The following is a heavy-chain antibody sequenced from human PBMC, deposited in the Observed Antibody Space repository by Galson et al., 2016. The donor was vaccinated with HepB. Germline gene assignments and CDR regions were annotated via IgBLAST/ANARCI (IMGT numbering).Heavy chain of an antibody. J-gene: IGHJ6*03. V-gene: IGHV3-33*08. D-gene: IGHD3-16*02. CDR1: GFTFSSYS. CDR3: ARVGYVWGSYRPSRYYHYYMDV. CDR2: IWYDGSNK. Sequence: SLRLSCAASGFTFSSYSMNWVRQAPGKGLEWVAVIWYDGSNKYYADSVKGRFAISRDKSKNTLYLQMNRLRAEDTAVYYCARVGYVWGSYRPSRYYHYYMDVWGKGTTVTVSS.